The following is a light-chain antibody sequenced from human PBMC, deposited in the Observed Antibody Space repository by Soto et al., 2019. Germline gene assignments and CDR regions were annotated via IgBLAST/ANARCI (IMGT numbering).Light chain of an antibody. Sequence: QSALTQPASVSGSPGQSITISCTGTSSDVGSYNLVSWYQQHPGKAPKLMIYEGSKRPSGVSNRSSGSKSGNTASLTISGLQAEDEADYYCCSYAGSSAVFGGGTKLTVL. J-gene: IGLJ2*01. CDR3: CSYAGSSAV. CDR1: SSDVGSYNL. V-gene: IGLV2-23*01. CDR2: EGS.